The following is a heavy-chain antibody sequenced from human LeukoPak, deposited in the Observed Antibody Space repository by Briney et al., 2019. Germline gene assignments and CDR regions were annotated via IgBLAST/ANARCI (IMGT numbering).Heavy chain of an antibody. Sequence: GRSLRLSCAASGFTFSSYDMHWVRQAPGKGLEWVAVISYDGSNKYYADSVKGRFTISRDNSKNTLYLQMNSLRAEDTAVYYCAKVPQGNWNSSYWGQGTLVTVSS. CDR2: ISYDGSNK. D-gene: IGHD1-1*01. CDR3: AKVPQGNWNSSY. V-gene: IGHV3-30*18. CDR1: GFTFSSYD. J-gene: IGHJ4*02.